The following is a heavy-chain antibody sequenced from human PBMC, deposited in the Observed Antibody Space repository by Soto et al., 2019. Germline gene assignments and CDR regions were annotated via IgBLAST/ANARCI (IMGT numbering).Heavy chain of an antibody. D-gene: IGHD2-15*01. CDR1: GYSFTSYW. Sequence: RGESLKISCKGSGYSFTSYWIGWVRQMPGKGLEWMGIIYPGDSDTRYSPSFQGQVTISADKSISTAYLQWSSLKASDTAMYYCASQTLSPVPPSYCSGGSCLDDAFDIWGQGTMVTVTS. V-gene: IGHV5-51*01. CDR3: ASQTLSPVPPSYCSGGSCLDDAFDI. J-gene: IGHJ3*02. CDR2: IYPGDSDT.